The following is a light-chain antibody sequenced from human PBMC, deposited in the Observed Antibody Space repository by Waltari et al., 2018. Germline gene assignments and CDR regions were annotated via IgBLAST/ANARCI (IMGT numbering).Light chain of an antibody. CDR1: QSIIKY. CDR3: QHYVSLPAT. Sequence: EIVLTQSPGTLSLSPGERATISCRASQSIIKYLAWYQKTPGQAPRLPIYHTSSRAAGIPDRFSGSGSGTDFSLFFSRLEPEDFAVYYCQHYVSLPATFGQGTKVEI. CDR2: HTS. J-gene: IGKJ1*01. V-gene: IGKV3-20*01.